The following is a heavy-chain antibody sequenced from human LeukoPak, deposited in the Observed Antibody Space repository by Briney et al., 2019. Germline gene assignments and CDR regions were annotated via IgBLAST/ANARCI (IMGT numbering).Heavy chain of an antibody. Sequence: ASVKVSCKASGYTFTGYYMHWVRQAPGQGLEWMGWINPNSGGTNYAQKFQGRVTMTRDTSISTAYMELSSLRSDDTAVYYCAKGRVDIVATIWINLFDYWGQGTLVTVSS. D-gene: IGHD5-12*01. CDR2: INPNSGGT. CDR3: AKGRVDIVATIWINLFDY. J-gene: IGHJ4*02. V-gene: IGHV1-2*02. CDR1: GYTFTGYY.